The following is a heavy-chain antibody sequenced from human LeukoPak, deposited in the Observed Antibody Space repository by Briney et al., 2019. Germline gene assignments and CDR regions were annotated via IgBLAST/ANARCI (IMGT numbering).Heavy chain of an antibody. D-gene: IGHD3-3*01. Sequence: GGSLRLSCAASGFTFSSYGMHWVRQAPGKGLEWVAFIRYEGSNKYYADSVKGRFTISRDNSKNTLYLQMNSLRAEDTAVYYCANDAYYDFWSGYSTRTYYFDYWGQGTLVTVSS. CDR1: GFTFSSYG. CDR2: IRYEGSNK. V-gene: IGHV3-30*02. CDR3: ANDAYYDFWSGYSTRTYYFDY. J-gene: IGHJ4*02.